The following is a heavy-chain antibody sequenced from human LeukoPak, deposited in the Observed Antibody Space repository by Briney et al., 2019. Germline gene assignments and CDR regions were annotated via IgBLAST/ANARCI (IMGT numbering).Heavy chain of an antibody. Sequence: GGSLRLSCAASGFTFSGYSMNWVRQAPGKGLEWVSSISSSSSYIYYADSVKGRFTISRDNAKNSLYLQMNSLRAEDTAVYYCARDFVFGGAFDIWGQGTMVTVSS. J-gene: IGHJ3*02. CDR1: GFTFSGYS. CDR3: ARDFVFGGAFDI. V-gene: IGHV3-21*01. D-gene: IGHD4-23*01. CDR2: ISSSSSYI.